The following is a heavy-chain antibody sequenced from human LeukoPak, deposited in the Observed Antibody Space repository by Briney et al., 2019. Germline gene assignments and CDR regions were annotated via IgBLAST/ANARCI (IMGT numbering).Heavy chain of an antibody. Sequence: KLGESLKISCKGSGYSFSNYWIGWVRQMPGKGLEWMGIIYPGDSETRYSPSFQGQVTISADKSTDTAYLQWSSLKASDTAMYYRARLGSEYQLRGSDDWFDPWGQGTLVTVSS. CDR2: IYPGDSET. V-gene: IGHV5-51*01. D-gene: IGHD2-2*01. CDR1: GYSFSNYW. J-gene: IGHJ5*02. CDR3: ARLGSEYQLRGSDDWFDP.